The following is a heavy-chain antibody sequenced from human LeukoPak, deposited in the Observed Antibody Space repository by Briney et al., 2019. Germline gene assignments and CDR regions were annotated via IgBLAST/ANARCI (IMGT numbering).Heavy chain of an antibody. CDR2: IIPIFGTA. Sequence: SVKVSCKASGGTFSSYAISWVRQAPGQGLEWMGGIIPIFGTANYAQKFQGRVTITADESTSTAYMELSSLRSEDTAVYYCARGVLGQYYYDSSGYYYGNFDYWGQGTLVTVSS. CDR3: ARGVLGQYYYDSSGYYYGNFDY. J-gene: IGHJ4*02. CDR1: GGTFSSYA. V-gene: IGHV1-69*13. D-gene: IGHD3-22*01.